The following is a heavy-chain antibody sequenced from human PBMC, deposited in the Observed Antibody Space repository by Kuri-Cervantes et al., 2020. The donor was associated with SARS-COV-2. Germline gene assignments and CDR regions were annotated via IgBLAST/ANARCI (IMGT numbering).Heavy chain of an antibody. CDR3: ARGWEMGYDILTGYDY. V-gene: IGHV3-21*01. D-gene: IGHD3-9*01. CDR2: ISSSSSYI. Sequence: GGSRRLSCAASTFTFSNYAMSWVRQAPGKGLEWVSSISSSSSYIYYADSVKGRFTISRDNAKNSLYLQMNSLRAEDTAVYYCARGWEMGYDILTGYDYWGQGTLVTVSS. CDR1: TFTFSNYA. J-gene: IGHJ4*02.